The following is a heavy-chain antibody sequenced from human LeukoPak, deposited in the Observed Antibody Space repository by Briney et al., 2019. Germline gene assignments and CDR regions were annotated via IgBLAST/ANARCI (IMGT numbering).Heavy chain of an antibody. CDR1: GGSISSSSYY. CDR2: IYYSGST. CDR3: ASSILLDYDFWSGYSSFDY. V-gene: IGHV4-39*01. J-gene: IGHJ4*02. D-gene: IGHD3-3*01. Sequence: SETLSLTCTVSGGSISSSSYYWGWIRQPPGKGLEWIGSIYYSGSTYYNPSLKSRVTISVDTSKNQFSLKLSSVTAADTAVYYCASSILLDYDFWSGYSSFDYWGQGTLVPVSS.